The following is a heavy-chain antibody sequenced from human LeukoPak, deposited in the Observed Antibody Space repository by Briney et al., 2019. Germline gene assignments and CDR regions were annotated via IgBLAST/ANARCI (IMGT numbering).Heavy chain of an antibody. CDR1: GFTFSSFA. D-gene: IGHD6-19*01. Sequence: GRSLRLSCAASGFTFSSFAVHWVRQAPGKGLEWVAVISYDGSKTYYADSVKGRFTISRDNPKNTLYLQTNSLRTEDTAVYHCARDDSSGWYTIDYWGQGTLVTVSS. CDR2: ISYDGSKT. J-gene: IGHJ4*02. CDR3: ARDDSSGWYTIDY. V-gene: IGHV3-30*01.